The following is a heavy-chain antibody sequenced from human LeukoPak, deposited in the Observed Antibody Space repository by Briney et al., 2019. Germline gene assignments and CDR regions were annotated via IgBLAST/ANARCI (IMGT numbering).Heavy chain of an antibody. V-gene: IGHV1-2*04. CDR1: GYTFTGYY. CDR2: INPNSGGT. D-gene: IGHD3-3*01. J-gene: IGHJ1*01. Sequence: GASVKVSCKASGYTFTGYYMHWVRQAPGQGLEWMGWINPNSGGTNYAQKFQGWVTMTRDTSISTAYMELSRLRSDDTAVYYCARAIRITIFGVVTAGEFQHWGQGTLVTVSS. CDR3: ARAIRITIFGVVTAGEFQH.